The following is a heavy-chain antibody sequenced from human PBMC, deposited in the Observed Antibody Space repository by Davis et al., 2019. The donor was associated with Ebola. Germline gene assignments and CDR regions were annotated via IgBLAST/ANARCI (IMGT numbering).Heavy chain of an antibody. CDR3: ARGNDFWRYFDY. J-gene: IGHJ4*02. Sequence: LGGSLRLSCAASGFTFSSYGMHWVRQAPGKGLEWVAVISYDGSNKYYADSVKGRFTISRDNSKNTLYLQMNSLRAEDTAVYYCARGNDFWRYFDYWGQGTLVTVSS. D-gene: IGHD3-3*01. CDR1: GFTFSSYG. CDR2: ISYDGSNK. V-gene: IGHV3-30*03.